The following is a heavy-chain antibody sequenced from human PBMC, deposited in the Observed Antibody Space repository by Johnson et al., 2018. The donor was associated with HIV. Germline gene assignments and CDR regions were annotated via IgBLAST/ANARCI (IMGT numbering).Heavy chain of an antibody. J-gene: IGHJ3*02. CDR1: GFTFDDYA. CDR2: ISWNSGSI. D-gene: IGHD1-7*01. Sequence: VESGGGLVQPGRSLKLSCAASGFTFDDYAMHWVRQAPGKGLEWVSGISWNSGSIGYADSVNGRFTISRDNAKNSLYLQMNSLRAKDTAVYYCPRDWNNWNYGVPDAFDIWGQGTMVTVSS. V-gene: IGHV3-9*01. CDR3: PRDWNNWNYGVPDAFDI.